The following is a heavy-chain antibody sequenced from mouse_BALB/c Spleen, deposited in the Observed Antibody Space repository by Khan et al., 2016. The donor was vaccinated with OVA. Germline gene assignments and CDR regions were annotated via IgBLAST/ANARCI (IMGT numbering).Heavy chain of an antibody. CDR1: GYSITSDYA. J-gene: IGHJ4*01. CDR2: ISYGGNT. D-gene: IGHD2-4*01. V-gene: IGHV3-2*02. CDR3: ARKNYDGYAMDD. Sequence: EVQLQESGPGLVKPSQSLSLTCTVTGYSITSDYAWDWIRQFPGNKLEWMGYISYGGNTSYNPSLKGRISITRDTSKNQFFLQLNSVTTEDTATYYCARKNYDGYAMDDWGQGTSVSVSA.